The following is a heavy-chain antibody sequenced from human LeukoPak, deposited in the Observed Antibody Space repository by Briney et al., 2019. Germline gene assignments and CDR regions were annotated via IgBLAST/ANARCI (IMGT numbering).Heavy chain of an antibody. CDR3: ARVRYGDIEH. J-gene: IGHJ1*01. Sequence: SETLSLTCTVSGGSISSYYWNWIRQPPGKGLEWIGYIYYSGGTNYNPSLKSRVTISVDTSKNQFSLKLSSVTAADTAVYYCARVRYGDIEHWGQGTLVTVSS. D-gene: IGHD4-17*01. CDR1: GGSISSYY. CDR2: IYYSGGT. V-gene: IGHV4-59*01.